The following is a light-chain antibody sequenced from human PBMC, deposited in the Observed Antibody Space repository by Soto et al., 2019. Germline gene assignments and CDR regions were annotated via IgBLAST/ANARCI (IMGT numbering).Light chain of an antibody. J-gene: IGLJ2*01. Sequence: QSALTQHRSLSGSPGQSVTISCTATSSDVGGYNYVSWYQQHPGKAPKPMIYDVSKRPSWVPDRFSGSKSGNKASLTLSGLQAEDEADYYCCSYAGSYSIFGGGTKLTVL. CDR1: SSDVGGYNY. CDR3: CSYAGSYSI. V-gene: IGLV2-11*01. CDR2: DVS.